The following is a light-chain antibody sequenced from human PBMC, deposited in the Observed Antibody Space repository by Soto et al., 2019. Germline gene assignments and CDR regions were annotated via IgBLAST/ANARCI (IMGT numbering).Light chain of an antibody. J-gene: IGLJ3*02. V-gene: IGLV1-44*01. CDR1: SSNIGSNI. CDR3: AAWDDSLNGWV. Sequence: QSVLTQPPSASGTPGQRVTISCSGSSSNIGSNIVNCYQQFPGTAPKLLIYSNNQRPSGVPDRISGSTSGTSASLAISGLQSEDEADYYCAAWDDSLNGWVFGGGTKLTVL. CDR2: SNN.